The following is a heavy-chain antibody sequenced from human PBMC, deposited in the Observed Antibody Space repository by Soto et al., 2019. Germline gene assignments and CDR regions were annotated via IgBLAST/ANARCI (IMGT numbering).Heavy chain of an antibody. CDR1: GGTFSSYT. D-gene: IGHD2-21*02. V-gene: IGHV1-69*02. Sequence: QVQLVQSGAEVKKPGSSVKVSCKASGGTFSSYTISWVRQAPGQGLEWMGRIIPILGIANYAQKFQGRVTITADKSTSTAYMELSSLRSEDTAVYYCARAPYCGGDCYSAGYWGQGTLVTVSS. J-gene: IGHJ4*02. CDR2: IIPILGIA. CDR3: ARAPYCGGDCYSAGY.